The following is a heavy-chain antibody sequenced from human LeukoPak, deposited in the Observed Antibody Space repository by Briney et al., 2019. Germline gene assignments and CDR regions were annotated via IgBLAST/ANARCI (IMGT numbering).Heavy chain of an antibody. J-gene: IGHJ5*01. D-gene: IGHD2-2*01. Sequence: SETLSLPCTASSDSFSGRTSYWGWLRQPPGKGLEWIGSISYSGSTSYNPSLKSRVTISVDMSKSQFSLKLTSVTAADTAVYYCAGDANTINWFFFWGQGTLVTVSS. CDR1: SDSFSGRTSY. CDR2: ISYSGST. CDR3: AGDANTINWFFF. V-gene: IGHV4-39*07.